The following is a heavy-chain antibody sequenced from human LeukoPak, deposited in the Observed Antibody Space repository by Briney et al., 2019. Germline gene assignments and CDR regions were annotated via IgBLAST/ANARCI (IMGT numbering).Heavy chain of an antibody. D-gene: IGHD5-12*01. Sequence: GGSLRLSCAASGFTFSSYSMNWVRQAPVKGLEWVSSISSSSSYIYYADSVKGRFTISRDNAKSSLYLQMNSLRAEDTAVYYCARDVWKTYSGYLWGQGTLVTVSS. CDR1: GFTFSSYS. CDR2: ISSSSSYI. CDR3: ARDVWKTYSGYL. V-gene: IGHV3-21*01. J-gene: IGHJ5*02.